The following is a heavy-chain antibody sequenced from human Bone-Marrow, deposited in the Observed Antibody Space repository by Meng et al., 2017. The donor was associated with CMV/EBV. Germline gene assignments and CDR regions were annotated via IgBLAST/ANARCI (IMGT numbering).Heavy chain of an antibody. CDR1: GGTFSSYT. CDR2: IIPILGIA. D-gene: IGHD5-18*01. CDR3: AAGYTYDYFPY. V-gene: IGHV1-69*02. J-gene: IGHJ4*02. Sequence: SVKVSCKASGGTFSSYTISWVRQAPGQGLEWMGRIIPILGIANYAQKFQGRVTITADKSTSTAYMELSSLRSEDTAVYYCAAGYTYDYFPYWGQGALVTVSS.